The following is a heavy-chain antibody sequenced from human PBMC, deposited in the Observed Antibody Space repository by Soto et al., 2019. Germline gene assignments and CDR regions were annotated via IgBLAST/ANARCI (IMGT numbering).Heavy chain of an antibody. V-gene: IGHV3-7*03. CDR3: ARGNTMDV. Sequence: GGSLRLSCSASGFTFSTYWMTWVRQAPGKGLESVANIKQDGSDKYYVDSVKGRFTISRDNAKTSLYLQMNSLRVEDTALYYCARGNTMDVWGQGTTVTVSS. CDR2: IKQDGSDK. J-gene: IGHJ6*02. CDR1: GFTFSTYW.